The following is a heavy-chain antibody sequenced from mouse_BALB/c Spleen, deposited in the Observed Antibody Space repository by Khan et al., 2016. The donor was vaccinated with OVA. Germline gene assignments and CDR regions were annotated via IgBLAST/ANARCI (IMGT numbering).Heavy chain of an antibody. CDR1: GYTFTDYY. V-gene: IGHV1-77*01. Sequence: QVQLQQSGAELARPGASVKLSCKASGYTFTDYYINWVKQRTGQGLEWIGEISPGSGDTYYNEKFKGKATLTADKSTSTAYMQLNSLKSEASAVSFCARRNYFGYTFAYWGQGTLVTVSA. J-gene: IGHJ3*01. CDR2: ISPGSGDT. CDR3: ARRNYFGYTFAY. D-gene: IGHD1-2*01.